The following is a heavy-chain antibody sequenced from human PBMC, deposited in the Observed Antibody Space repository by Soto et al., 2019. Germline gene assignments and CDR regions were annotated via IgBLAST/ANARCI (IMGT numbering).Heavy chain of an antibody. CDR2: IWNDGNGY. CDR3: ARRQISPPTRGAAAARGGMDV. CDR1: GFNFNNYG. Sequence: QVQLVESGGGVVQPGRSLRLSCAAAGFNFNNYGMHWVRQAPGKGLEWVAVIWNDGNGYYYANSVKGRFTISRDNSKNTLCLQMSSMRAEYTAVYYCARRQISPPTRGAAAARGGMDVLGQWTTVTVTS. V-gene: IGHV3-33*01. J-gene: IGHJ6*02. D-gene: IGHD2-2*01.